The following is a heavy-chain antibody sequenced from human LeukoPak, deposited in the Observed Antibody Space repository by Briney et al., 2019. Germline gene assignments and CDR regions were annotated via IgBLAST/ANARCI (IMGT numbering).Heavy chain of an antibody. J-gene: IGHJ6*02. Sequence: PGWSLRLSCAASGFTFSIHGMNWVRQAPGKGLEWVSYIINSGGTVYYTDSVQGRFTISRDNARHSLFLQMNSLRDEDTAVYYCARVGRGVYGMDVWGQGTTVTVSS. CDR2: IINSGGTV. D-gene: IGHD3-10*01. V-gene: IGHV3-48*02. CDR3: ARVGRGVYGMDV. CDR1: GFTFSIHG.